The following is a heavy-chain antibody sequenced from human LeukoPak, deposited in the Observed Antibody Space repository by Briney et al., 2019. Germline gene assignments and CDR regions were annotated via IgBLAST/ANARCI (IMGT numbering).Heavy chain of an antibody. J-gene: IGHJ4*02. Sequence: PGGSLRLSCAAPGFTFSTYSMNWVRQAPGKRLEWVSSISSSSSYIYYADSVKGRFTTSRDNAKNSLYLQMNSLRAEDTAVYYCARGYCSGGSCYFNYFDYWGQGTLVTVSS. V-gene: IGHV3-21*01. D-gene: IGHD2-15*01. CDR2: ISSSSSYI. CDR3: ARGYCSGGSCYFNYFDY. CDR1: GFTFSTYS.